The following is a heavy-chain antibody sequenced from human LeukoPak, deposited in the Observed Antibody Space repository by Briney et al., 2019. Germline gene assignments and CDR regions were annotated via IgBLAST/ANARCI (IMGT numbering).Heavy chain of an antibody. J-gene: IGHJ5*02. CDR3: ARRGYNYGYGWFDP. V-gene: IGHV4-39*01. CDR2: IYYSGST. Sequence: SETLSLTCTVSEDSISSTTYCWGRIRQPPGKGLEWIGNIYYSGSTYYNPSLKSRVTISVDTSKNQFSLKLTSVTAADTAVYYCARRGYNYGYGWFDPWGQGTLVTVSS. CDR1: EDSISSTTYC. D-gene: IGHD5-18*01.